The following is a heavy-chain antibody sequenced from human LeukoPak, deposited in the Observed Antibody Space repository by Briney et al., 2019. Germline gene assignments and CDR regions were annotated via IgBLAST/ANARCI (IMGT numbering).Heavy chain of an antibody. CDR3: ARRRTMFGYFAGEFDY. V-gene: IGHV4-39*01. CDR1: GGSISSSSYY. CDR2: IYYSGST. J-gene: IGHJ4*02. Sequence: PSEXLSLTCTVSGGSISSSSYYWGWVRQPPGKGLEWIGSIYYSGSTNNNPSLKSRVTISVDTSKNQFSLKLSSVTAADTAVYYCARRRTMFGYFAGEFDYWGQGTLVTVSS. D-gene: IGHD3-10*02.